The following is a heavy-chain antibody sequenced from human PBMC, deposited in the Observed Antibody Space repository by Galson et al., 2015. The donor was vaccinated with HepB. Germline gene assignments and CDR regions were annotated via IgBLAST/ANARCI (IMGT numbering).Heavy chain of an antibody. Sequence: SLRLSCAASGFTFSSYAMHWVRQAPGKGLEWVAVISYDGSNKYYADSVKGRFTISRDNSKNTLYLQMNSLRAEDTAVYYCARDLFPHGYSYGSTYFDYWGQGTLVTVSS. CDR2: ISYDGSNK. CDR1: GFTFSSYA. J-gene: IGHJ4*02. CDR3: ARDLFPHGYSYGSTYFDY. D-gene: IGHD5-18*01. V-gene: IGHV3-30*04.